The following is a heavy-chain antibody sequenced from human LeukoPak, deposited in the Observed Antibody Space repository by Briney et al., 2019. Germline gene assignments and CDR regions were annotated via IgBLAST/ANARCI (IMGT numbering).Heavy chain of an antibody. V-gene: IGHV4-59*08. CDR3: ARHRVGLTWDFEY. J-gene: IGHJ4*02. D-gene: IGHD1-26*01. CDR2: IYDSGSA. CDR1: GGSISSYY. Sequence: PSETLSLTCTVSGGSISSYYWSWIRQPPGKGLEWIGYIYDSGSANYNPSLKSRVTISVDTSKKQFSLKLSSVTAADTAVYYCARHRVGLTWDFEYWGQGTPVTVSS.